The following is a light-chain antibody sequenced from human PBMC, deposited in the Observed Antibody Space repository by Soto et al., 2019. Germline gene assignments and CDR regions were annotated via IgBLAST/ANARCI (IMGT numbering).Light chain of an antibody. V-gene: IGKV3-20*01. Sequence: EIVLTQSPGPLSLSPGERATLSCRASQSVSNNYLAWYQQKPGQAPRILIYGASNRATGIPDRFSGSGSGTVFTLTISRLDPEDFAVYYCQQYGSSGTLGQGTKVDIK. CDR1: QSVSNNY. CDR3: QQYGSSGT. J-gene: IGKJ1*01. CDR2: GAS.